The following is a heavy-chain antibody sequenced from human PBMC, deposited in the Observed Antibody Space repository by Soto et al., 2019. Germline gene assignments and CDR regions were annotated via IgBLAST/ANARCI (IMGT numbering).Heavy chain of an antibody. Sequence: PSETLSLTCTVSGGSISSSNYYWGWIRQPPGKGLEWIGSIFDSGSPFYNPSLMSRVTISVDTSKNRFSLKLNSMTAADTAVYYCSKHNYGSGSTYFDHWGQGTLVTVSS. D-gene: IGHD3-10*01. CDR3: SKHNYGSGSTYFDH. V-gene: IGHV4-39*01. CDR1: GGSISSSNYY. CDR2: IFDSGSP. J-gene: IGHJ4*02.